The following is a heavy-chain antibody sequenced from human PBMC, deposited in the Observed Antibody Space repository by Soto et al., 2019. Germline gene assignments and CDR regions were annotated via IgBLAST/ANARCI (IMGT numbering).Heavy chain of an antibody. Sequence: PSQTLSLTCAISGDSVSSNSVAWNWIRQSPSRGLEWLGRTYYRSGWYTDYALFLKSRLTINPDTSKNQFSLQLTSVTSEDTAMYYCSRDRSGYRFDFWGQGTLVTVSS. D-gene: IGHD5-12*01. J-gene: IGHJ4*02. CDR3: SRDRSGYRFDF. CDR2: TYYRSGWYT. V-gene: IGHV6-1*01. CDR1: GDSVSSNSVA.